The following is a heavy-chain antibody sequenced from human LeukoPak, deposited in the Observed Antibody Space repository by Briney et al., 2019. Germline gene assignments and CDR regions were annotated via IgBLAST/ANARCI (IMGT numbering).Heavy chain of an antibody. CDR2: IYTSGST. CDR3: ARDPLGPFDY. J-gene: IGHJ4*02. V-gene: IGHV4-61*02. CDR1: GGSISRGSYY. D-gene: IGHD1-26*01. Sequence: SETLSLTCTVSGGSISRGSYYWNWIRQPAGKGLEWIGRIYTSGSTHYNPSLKSRVTISVDTSKNQFSLKLSSVTAADTAVYYCARDPLGPFDYWGQGTLVTVSS.